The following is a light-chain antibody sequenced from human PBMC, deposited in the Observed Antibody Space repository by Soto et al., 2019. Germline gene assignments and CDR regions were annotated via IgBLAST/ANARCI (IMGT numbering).Light chain of an antibody. V-gene: IGKV1-5*01. CDR3: QHPRT. CDR2: DAS. Sequence: DIPVTQFPSTLSVPPADRATITCRASQSISSCLAWYQQKPGKAPKLLIYDASSLESGVPSRFSGSGSGTEFTPTISSLQPDDFATYYCQHPRTFGQGPRWIS. J-gene: IGKJ1*01. CDR1: QSISSC.